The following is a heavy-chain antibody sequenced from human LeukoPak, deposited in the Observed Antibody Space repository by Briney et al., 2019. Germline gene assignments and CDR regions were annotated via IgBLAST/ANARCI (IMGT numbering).Heavy chain of an antibody. CDR2: IYSGGST. Sequence: QTGGSLRLSCAASGFTVSSNYMSWVRQAPGKGLEWVSVIYSGGSTYYADSVKGRFTISRDTSKNTLYLQMNSLRAEDTAVYYCATIGNYHRDYWGQGTLVTVSS. J-gene: IGHJ4*02. CDR1: GFTVSSNY. D-gene: IGHD4-11*01. CDR3: ATIGNYHRDY. V-gene: IGHV3-53*01.